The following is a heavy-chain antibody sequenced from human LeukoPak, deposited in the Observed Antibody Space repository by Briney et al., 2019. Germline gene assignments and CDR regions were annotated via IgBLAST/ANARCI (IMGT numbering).Heavy chain of an antibody. CDR3: AREYLMYYFDY. CDR1: GLTFSSYA. Sequence: GGSLRLSCAASGLTFSSYAMHWVRQAPGKGLEWVAVISYDGSNKYYADSVKGRFTISRDNAKNSLYLQMNSLRAEDTAVYYCAREYLMYYFDYWGQGTLVTVSS. V-gene: IGHV3-30-3*01. J-gene: IGHJ4*02. CDR2: ISYDGSNK. D-gene: IGHD2-8*01.